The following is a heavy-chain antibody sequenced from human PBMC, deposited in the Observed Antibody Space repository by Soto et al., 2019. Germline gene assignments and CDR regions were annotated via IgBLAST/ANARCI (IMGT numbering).Heavy chain of an antibody. CDR1: GGTFSTYG. CDR3: ARELVPYYGANSPDIDY. V-gene: IGHV1-69*13. Sequence: SVKVSCKASGGTFSTYGMNWVRLAPGQGLEWMGGIIPKFGTTNYAQKFQGRVTITADESTNTAYMELNYLRSEDTAVYFCARELVPYYGANSPDIDYCSQRDLLPVSS. CDR2: IIPKFGTT. D-gene: IGHD4-17*01. J-gene: IGHJ4*02.